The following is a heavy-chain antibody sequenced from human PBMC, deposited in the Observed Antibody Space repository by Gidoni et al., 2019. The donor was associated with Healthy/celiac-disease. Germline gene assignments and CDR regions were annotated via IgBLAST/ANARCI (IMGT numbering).Heavy chain of an antibody. CDR2: IYYSGST. Sequence: QVQLQESGPGLVKPSQTLSLTCTVSRGSIGRGGYYWSWIRQHPGKGLEWIGYIYYSGSTYYNPSLKSRVTISVDTSKNQFSLKLSSVTAADTAVYYCARVFGTVTPRGFDYWGQGTLVTVSS. D-gene: IGHD4-17*01. J-gene: IGHJ4*02. CDR3: ARVFGTVTPRGFDY. V-gene: IGHV4-31*03. CDR1: RGSIGRGGYY.